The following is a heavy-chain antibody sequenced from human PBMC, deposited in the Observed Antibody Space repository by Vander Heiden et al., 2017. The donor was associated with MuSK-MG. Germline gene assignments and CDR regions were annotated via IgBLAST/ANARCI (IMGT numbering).Heavy chain of an antibody. CDR2: INHIVGT. J-gene: IGHJ5*02. D-gene: IGHD4-4*01. CDR3: ARKGSSCSSIYCWVDP. CDR1: CGSFSAYC. V-gene: IGHV4-34*01. Sequence: QVQPQPWVEGPVTPSETLSLTSGGYCGSFSAYCWSWIRQPPGKGLEWIGEINHIVGTNNYASLNSGVAISAATSTSQFSLQLPTGTGSDTAVYYCARKGSSCSSIYCWVDPWGQGTLVTVSS.